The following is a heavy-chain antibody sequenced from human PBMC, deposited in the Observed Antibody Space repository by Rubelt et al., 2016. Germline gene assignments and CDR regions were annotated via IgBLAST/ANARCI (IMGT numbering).Heavy chain of an antibody. CDR2: ISWNGGSI. CDR3: VKDIGVAAAGFDS. CDR1: GFTFDDYL. J-gene: IGHJ4*02. V-gene: IGHV3-9*01. D-gene: IGHD6-13*01. Sequence: EVQLVESGGGLVQPGRSLRLSCAASGFTFDDYLMHWVRQAPGKGLEWVSGISWNGGSIGYADSVKGRFTISGANAKDSLFRRRNRLRAEGTALYYCVKDIGVAAAGFDSWCQGTLVTVSS.